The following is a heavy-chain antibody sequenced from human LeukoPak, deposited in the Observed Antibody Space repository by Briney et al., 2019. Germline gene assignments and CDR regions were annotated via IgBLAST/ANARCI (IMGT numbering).Heavy chain of an antibody. CDR1: GFTVSSNY. Sequence: PGGSLRLSCAASGFTVSSNYMSWVRQAPGKGLEWVSVIYSGGSTYYADSVKGRFTISRDNSKNTLYLQMNSLRAEDTAVCYCARGLGIAVADIGEAFDIWGQGTMVTVSS. D-gene: IGHD6-19*01. CDR2: IYSGGST. J-gene: IGHJ3*02. CDR3: ARGLGIAVADIGEAFDI. V-gene: IGHV3-66*02.